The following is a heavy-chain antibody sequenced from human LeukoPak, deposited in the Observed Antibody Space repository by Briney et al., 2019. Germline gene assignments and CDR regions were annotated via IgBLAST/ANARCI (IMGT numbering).Heavy chain of an antibody. CDR1: GYTFTVYY. D-gene: IGHD6-19*01. Sequence: ASVKVSCKASGYTFTVYYMHWVRQAPGQGLEWMGWINPNSGGTNYAQKFQGRVTMTRDTSISTAYMELSRLRSDDTAVYYCARVFGYSSGRVDYWGQGTLVTVSS. V-gene: IGHV1-2*02. CDR2: INPNSGGT. CDR3: ARVFGYSSGRVDY. J-gene: IGHJ4*02.